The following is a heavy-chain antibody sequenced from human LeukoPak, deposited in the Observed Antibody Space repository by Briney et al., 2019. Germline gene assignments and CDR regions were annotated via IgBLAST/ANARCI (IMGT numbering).Heavy chain of an antibody. V-gene: IGHV1-18*01. CDR1: GYTFTSYG. J-gene: IGHJ4*02. CDR2: ISAYNGNT. D-gene: IGHD3-3*01. Sequence: ASVKVSCKASGYTFTSYGISWVRQAPGQGLEWMGWISAYNGNTNYAQKLQGRVTMTTDTSTSTAYMELRSLRSDDTAVYYCARAHYDFWSGLVGSDYWGQGTLVTVSS. CDR3: ARAHYDFWSGLVGSDY.